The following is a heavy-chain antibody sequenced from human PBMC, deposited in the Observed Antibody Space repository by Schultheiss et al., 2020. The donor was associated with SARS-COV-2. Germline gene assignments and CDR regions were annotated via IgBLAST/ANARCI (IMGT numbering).Heavy chain of an antibody. CDR1: GFTFSSYS. CDR2: ISSSSSTI. Sequence: GESLKISCAASGFTFSSYSMNWVRQAPGKGLEWVSYISSSSSTIYYADSVKGRFTISRDNAKNSLYLQMNSLRAEDTAVYYCARLPGPGIAAPPDYWGQGTLVTVSS. J-gene: IGHJ4*02. D-gene: IGHD6-6*01. V-gene: IGHV3-48*01. CDR3: ARLPGPGIAAPPDY.